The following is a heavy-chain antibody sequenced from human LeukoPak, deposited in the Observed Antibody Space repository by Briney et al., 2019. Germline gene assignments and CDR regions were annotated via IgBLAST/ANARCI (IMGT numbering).Heavy chain of an antibody. CDR2: INHSGST. D-gene: IGHD3-3*01. CDR3: ARGPSFGVVIIQGFDY. Sequence: SETLSLTCAVYGGSFSGYYWSWIRQPPGKGLEWIGEINHSGSTNYNPSLKSRVTISVDTSKNQFSLKLSSVTAADMAVYYCARGPSFGVVIIQGFDYWGQGTLVTVSS. CDR1: GGSFSGYY. V-gene: IGHV4-34*01. J-gene: IGHJ4*02.